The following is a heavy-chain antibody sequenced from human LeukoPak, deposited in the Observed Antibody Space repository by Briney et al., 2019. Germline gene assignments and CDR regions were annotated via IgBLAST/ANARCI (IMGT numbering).Heavy chain of an antibody. CDR2: ISYDGSNK. J-gene: IGHJ6*02. D-gene: IGHD3-22*01. CDR3: AKDRYYDSSGYPYYYGMDV. V-gene: IGHV3-30*18. Sequence: AGSLRLSCAASGFTFSNYGMHWVRQAPGKGLEWVAVISYDGSNKYYADSVKGRFTISRDNSKNTLYLQVNSLRAEDTAVYYCAKDRYYDSSGYPYYYGMDVWCQGSTFSVSS. CDR1: GFTFSNYG.